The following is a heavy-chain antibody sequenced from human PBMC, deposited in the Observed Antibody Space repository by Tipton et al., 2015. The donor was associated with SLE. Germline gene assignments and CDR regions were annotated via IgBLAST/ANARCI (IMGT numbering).Heavy chain of an antibody. Sequence: TLSLTCTVSGDSISGSDYFWGWIRQPPGKGLEWIGNIYFSGYTSYNPSLKSRVTISVDTSRNQFSLRLSSVTAADTAVYYCARRDWHIDYSYLDVWGKGTTVTVSS. CDR2: IYFSGYT. D-gene: IGHD2-21*01. CDR3: ARRDWHIDYSYLDV. CDR1: GDSISGSDYF. V-gene: IGHV4-39*01. J-gene: IGHJ6*03.